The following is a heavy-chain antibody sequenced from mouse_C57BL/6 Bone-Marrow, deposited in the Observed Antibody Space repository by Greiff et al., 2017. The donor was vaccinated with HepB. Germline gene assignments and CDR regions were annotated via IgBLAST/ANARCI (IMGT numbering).Heavy chain of an antibody. CDR2: INPNNGGT. CDR3: ARWYGYDGSFAY. D-gene: IGHD2-2*01. Sequence: EVQLQQSGPELVKPGASVKMSCKASGYTFTDYNMHWVKQSHGKSLEWIGYINPNNGGTSYNQKFKGKATLTVNKSSSTAYMELRSLTSEDSAVYYCARWYGYDGSFAYWGQGTLVTVSA. V-gene: IGHV1-22*01. J-gene: IGHJ3*01. CDR1: GYTFTDYN.